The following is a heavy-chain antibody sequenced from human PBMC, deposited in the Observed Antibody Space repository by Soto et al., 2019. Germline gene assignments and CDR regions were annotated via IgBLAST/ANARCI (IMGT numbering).Heavy chain of an antibody. V-gene: IGHV3-30*18. CDR2: ISYDGSNK. CDR3: AKGYSSGWHIDY. Sequence: GGSLRLSCAASGFTFSSYGMHWVRQAPGKGLEWVAVISYDGSNKYYADSVKGRFTISRDNSKNTLYLQMNSLRAEDTAVYYCAKGYSSGWHIDYWGQGTLVTVSS. J-gene: IGHJ4*02. CDR1: GFTFSSYG. D-gene: IGHD6-19*01.